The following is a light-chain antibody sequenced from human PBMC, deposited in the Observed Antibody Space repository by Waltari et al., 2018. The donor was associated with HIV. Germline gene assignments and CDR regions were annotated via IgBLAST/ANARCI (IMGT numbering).Light chain of an antibody. J-gene: IGLJ3*02. CDR3: ETWDSDIRV. CDR1: SGHSSYI. V-gene: IGLV4-60*03. Sequence: QPVLTQSSSASASLESSVKLTCTLSSGHSSYIIAWHQQQPGKAPRYLIKVEGSGGYKKGSGVPDRFSGSSSGAERYLTISNLQSEDEADYYCETWDSDIRVFGGGTKLTVL. CDR2: VEGSGGY.